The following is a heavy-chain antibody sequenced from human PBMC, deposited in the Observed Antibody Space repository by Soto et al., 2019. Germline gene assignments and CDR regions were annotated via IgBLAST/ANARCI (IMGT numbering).Heavy chain of an antibody. CDR1: GYTFTSYG. CDR2: ISAYNGNT. CDR3: ARNDILTGYYSLFDY. D-gene: IGHD3-9*01. J-gene: IGHJ4*02. V-gene: IGHV1-18*01. Sequence: ASVKVSCKASGYTFTSYGISWVRQAPGQGLEWMGWISAYNGNTNYAQKLQGRVTTTTDTSTSTAYMGLRSLRSDDTAVYYCARNDILTGYYSLFDYWGQGTLVTVSS.